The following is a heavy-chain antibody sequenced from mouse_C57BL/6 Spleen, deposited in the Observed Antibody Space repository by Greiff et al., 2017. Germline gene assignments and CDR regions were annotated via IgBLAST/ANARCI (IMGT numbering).Heavy chain of an antibody. J-gene: IGHJ2*01. Sequence: EVQLVESGGGLVQPGGSMKLSCAASGFTFSDAWMDWVRQSPEKGLEWVAEIRNKANNHATYYAESVKGRFTISRDDSKSSVYLQMNSLRAEDTGIYYCTTLLWLRRLDYWGQGTTLTVSS. CDR1: GFTFSDAW. CDR3: TTLLWLRRLDY. D-gene: IGHD2-9*01. V-gene: IGHV6-6*01. CDR2: IRNKANNHAT.